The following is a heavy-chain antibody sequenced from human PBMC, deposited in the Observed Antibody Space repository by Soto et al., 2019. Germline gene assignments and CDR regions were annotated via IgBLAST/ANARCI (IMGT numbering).Heavy chain of an antibody. CDR2: ISYDGNNK. CDR1: GFTFSRYG. V-gene: IGHV3-30*18. Sequence: GGSLRLSCAASGFTFSRYGMHWVRQAPGMGLEWVAVISYDGNNKYYADSVKGRFTISRDNSKNTLYLQMNSLRAEDTAVYYCANEWSPDYYDSSGMDYWGQGTLVTVSS. D-gene: IGHD3-22*01. CDR3: ANEWSPDYYDSSGMDY. J-gene: IGHJ4*02.